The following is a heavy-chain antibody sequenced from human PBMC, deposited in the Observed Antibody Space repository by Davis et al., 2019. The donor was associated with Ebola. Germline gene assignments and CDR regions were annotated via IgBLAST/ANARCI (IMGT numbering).Heavy chain of an antibody. CDR3: ARSLGDIVLVPAALVPDY. V-gene: IGHV3-48*02. CDR2: ISSGRTTL. CDR1: GFTFSSYG. J-gene: IGHJ4*02. D-gene: IGHD2-2*01. Sequence: GGSLRLSCAASGFTFSSYGMHWVRQAPGKGLEWVSYISSGRTTLKYADSVKGRFAISRDNAKNSLYLQMNSLRDEDTAVYYCARSLGDIVLVPAALVPDYWGQGTLVTVSS.